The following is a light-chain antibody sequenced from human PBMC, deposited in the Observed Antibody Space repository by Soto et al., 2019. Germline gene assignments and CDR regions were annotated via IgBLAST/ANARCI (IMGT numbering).Light chain of an antibody. Sequence: DIKMTQSPSSLSASVGDRVTITCRASQSLSSYLNWYQQKPGKAPKLLIYAASSLQSGVPSMFSGSGYGTDFTLTISILQPEYFATYYCQQSYSTPQFGQGTKLEIK. V-gene: IGKV1-39*01. J-gene: IGKJ2*01. CDR1: QSLSSY. CDR2: AAS. CDR3: QQSYSTPQ.